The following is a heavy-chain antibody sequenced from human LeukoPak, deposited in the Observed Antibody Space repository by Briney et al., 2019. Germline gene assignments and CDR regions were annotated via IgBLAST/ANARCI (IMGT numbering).Heavy chain of an antibody. D-gene: IGHD1-1*01. J-gene: IGHJ4*02. Sequence: GGSLRLSCSASGFTFSAHAMYWVRQAPGKGLEYVSGISNNGGSSFYAVSVKGRFTISRDNSKNTLYLQMSSLRAEDTAVYYCVKITSVTGGDCWGQGTRLTVSS. CDR3: VKITSVTGGDC. CDR1: GFTFSAHA. CDR2: ISNNGGSS. V-gene: IGHV3-64D*09.